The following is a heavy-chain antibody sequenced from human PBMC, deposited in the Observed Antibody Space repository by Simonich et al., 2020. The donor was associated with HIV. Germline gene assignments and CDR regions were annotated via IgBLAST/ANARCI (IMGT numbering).Heavy chain of an antibody. CDR1: GYTFTDWN. CDR3: ATHGPGSSSSALDV. V-gene: IGHV1-2*06. D-gene: IGHD6-6*01. J-gene: IGHJ3*01. CDR2: INPNSGGT. Sequence: QVQLVQSGAEVKKPGASVTVSCKASGYTFTDWNIHLVRQAPGQGLEWMGRINPNSGGTDYPQNFQGRVTITRDTSIRTAYMDLRRLKSDDTAVYYCATHGPGSSSSALDVWGQGAMVTVSS.